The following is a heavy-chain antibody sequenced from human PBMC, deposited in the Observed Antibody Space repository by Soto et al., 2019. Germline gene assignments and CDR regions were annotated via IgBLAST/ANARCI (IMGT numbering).Heavy chain of an antibody. Sequence: QVQLVESGGGVVQPGRSLRLSCAASGFTFSSYGMHWVRQAPGKGLEWVAVIWYDGSNKYYADSVKGRFTISRDNSKNTLYLQMNSLRAEDTAVYYCARGIVGSDFAEYFQHWGQGTLVTVSS. CDR3: ARGIVGSDFAEYFQH. CDR2: IWYDGSNK. D-gene: IGHD1-26*01. CDR1: GFTFSSYG. V-gene: IGHV3-33*01. J-gene: IGHJ1*01.